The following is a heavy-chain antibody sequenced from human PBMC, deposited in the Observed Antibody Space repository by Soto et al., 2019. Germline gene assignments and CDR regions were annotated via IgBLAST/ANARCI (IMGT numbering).Heavy chain of an antibody. CDR1: GGSISSSSYY. CDR2: IYYSGST. CDR3: ARHKGGQWLVLIDY. V-gene: IGHV4-39*01. Sequence: QLQLQESGPGLVKPSETLSLTCTVSGGSISSSSYYWGWIRQPPGKGLEWIGSIYYSGSTYYNPSLKSRVTISVDTSKNQFSLKLSSVTAADTAVYYCARHKGGQWLVLIDYWGQGTLVTVSS. D-gene: IGHD6-19*01. J-gene: IGHJ4*02.